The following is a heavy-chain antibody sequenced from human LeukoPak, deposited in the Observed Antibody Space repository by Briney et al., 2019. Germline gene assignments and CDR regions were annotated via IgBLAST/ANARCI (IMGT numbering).Heavy chain of an antibody. J-gene: IGHJ4*02. Sequence: GGSLRLSCAESRFTFSSSGIHWVPQAPGKRLEWVAFIRYDGSNKYYADSVKGRFTISRDSSKNTLYLQMNSLRVEDTAIYYCTRGMLRQPPDYWGQGMLVTVS. CDR1: RFTFSSSG. D-gene: IGHD3-10*02. V-gene: IGHV3-30*02. CDR3: TRGMLRQPPDY. CDR2: IRYDGSNK.